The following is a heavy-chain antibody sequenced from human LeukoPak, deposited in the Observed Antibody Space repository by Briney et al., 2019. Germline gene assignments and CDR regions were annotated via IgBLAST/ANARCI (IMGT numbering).Heavy chain of an antibody. D-gene: IGHD3-16*02. J-gene: IGHJ4*02. CDR2: IKEDGSEK. Sequence: GGSLRLSCAASGFTFSSYWMNWVRQAPGKGLEWVANIKEDGSEKYYVDSVKGRFTISRDNAKNSLYLQMNSLRAEDTAVYYCASSLYAWGSYRYPYYFDDWGQGTLVTVSS. CDR3: ASSLYAWGSYRYPYYFDD. V-gene: IGHV3-7*01. CDR1: GFTFSSYW.